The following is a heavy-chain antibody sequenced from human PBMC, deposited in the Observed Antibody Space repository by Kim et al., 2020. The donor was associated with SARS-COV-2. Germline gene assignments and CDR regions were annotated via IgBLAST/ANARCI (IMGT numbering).Heavy chain of an antibody. CDR3: ASHAIAVAGKCDY. J-gene: IGHJ4*02. D-gene: IGHD6-19*01. V-gene: IGHV1-69*04. Sequence: SVKVSCKASGGTFSSYAISWVRQAPGQGLEWMGRIIPILGIANYAQKFQGRVTITADKSTSTAYMELSSLRSEDTAVYYCASHAIAVAGKCDYWGQGTLVTVSS. CDR2: IIPILGIA. CDR1: GGTFSSYA.